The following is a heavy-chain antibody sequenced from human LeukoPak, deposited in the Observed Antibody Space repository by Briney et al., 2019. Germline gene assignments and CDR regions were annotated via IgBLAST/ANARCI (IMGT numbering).Heavy chain of an antibody. J-gene: IGHJ6*03. CDR1: GFTFSNYW. CDR3: AREIVVVPAAIGSYYYCYMDV. CDR2: INSDGSTT. V-gene: IGHV3-74*01. Sequence: PGGSLRLSCAASGFTFSNYWMHWVRQAPGKGLVWVSRINSDGSTTIYADSVKGRFTISRDNAKNTLFLQMNSLRVEDTAVYYCAREIVVVPAAIGSYYYCYMDVWGKGTTVTISS. D-gene: IGHD2-2*02.